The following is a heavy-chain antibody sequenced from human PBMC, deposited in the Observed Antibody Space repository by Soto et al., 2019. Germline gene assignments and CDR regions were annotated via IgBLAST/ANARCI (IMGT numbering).Heavy chain of an antibody. D-gene: IGHD3-22*01. CDR2: INPSGGST. CDR1: GYTFTSYY. CDR3: ARDLGYYDSSGPYAFDI. Sequence: ASVKVSCKASGYTFTSYYMHWVRQAPGKGLEWMGIINPSGGSTSYAQKFQGRVTMTRDTSTSTVYMELSSLRSEDTAVYYCARDLGYYDSSGPYAFDIWGQGTMVTVSS. J-gene: IGHJ3*02. V-gene: IGHV1-46*01.